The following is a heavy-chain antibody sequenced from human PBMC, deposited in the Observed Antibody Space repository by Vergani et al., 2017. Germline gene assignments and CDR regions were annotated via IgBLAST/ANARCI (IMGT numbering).Heavy chain of an antibody. CDR3: AKALELYYDYYGSDV. D-gene: IGHD1-7*01. CDR1: GFTFSSYG. Sequence: QVQLVESGGGVVQPGRSLRLSCAASGFTFSSYGMHWVREAPGKGLEWVAVISHDGSNKYFADSVKGRFTISRDNSTNTLYLQMNSLRAEDTAVYYCAKALELYYDYYGSDVWGQGP. CDR2: ISHDGSNK. J-gene: IGHJ6*02. V-gene: IGHV3-30*18.